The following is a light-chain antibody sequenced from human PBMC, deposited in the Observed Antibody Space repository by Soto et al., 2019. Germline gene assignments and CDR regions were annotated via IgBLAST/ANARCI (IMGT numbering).Light chain of an antibody. V-gene: IGKV3-20*01. Sequence: ETVLTQSPGTLSLSPGERATLSCRASQSVSSSYLAWYQQKPGQAPRLLIYGASSRATGIPDRFSGSGSGTDFTLTSSRLEPEDFAVYYCQQYGSSPTSWTFGQGTKVEIK. CDR3: QQYGSSPTSWT. CDR2: GAS. J-gene: IGKJ1*01. CDR1: QSVSSSY.